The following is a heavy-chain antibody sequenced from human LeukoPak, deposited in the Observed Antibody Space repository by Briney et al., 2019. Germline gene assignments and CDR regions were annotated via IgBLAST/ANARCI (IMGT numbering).Heavy chain of an antibody. Sequence: PGGSLRLSCAASGFTFSSYWMHWVRQAPGKRLVWVSRIKSDGSNTNYADSVKGRFTISRDNAKNTLYLQMNSLRAEDTAVYYCARAILTPGGATVTRYFDYWGQGTLVTVSS. CDR2: IKSDGSNT. D-gene: IGHD4-17*01. CDR3: ARAILTPGGATVTRYFDY. J-gene: IGHJ4*02. CDR1: GFTFSSYW. V-gene: IGHV3-74*01.